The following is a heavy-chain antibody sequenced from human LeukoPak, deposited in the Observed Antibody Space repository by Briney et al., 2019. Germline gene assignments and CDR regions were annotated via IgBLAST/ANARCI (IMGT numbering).Heavy chain of an antibody. CDR1: TLIYQIYC. V-gene: IGHV3-7*04. D-gene: IGHD1-14*01. J-gene: IGHJ4*02. Sequence: GGSQRLSCGASTLIYQIYCIMGLRQVPGKGLEWVASIKKDGSEKYYVDSVKGRFTMSRDNAKDSLYLERNSLSVYDTAVYYCARGSNRSFDYWGQETLVTASS. CDR3: ARGSNRSFDY. CDR2: IKKDGSEK.